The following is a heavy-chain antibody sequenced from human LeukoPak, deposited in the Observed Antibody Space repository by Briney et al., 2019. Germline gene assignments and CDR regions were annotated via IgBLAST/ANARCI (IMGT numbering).Heavy chain of an antibody. Sequence: ASVKVSCKASGYTFTSCDINWVRQATGQGLEWMGWMNPNSGNTGYAQKFQGRVTMTRNTSISTAYMELSSLRSEDTAVYYCARGYYGSGSYYLDYGGQGTLVTVSS. D-gene: IGHD3-10*01. CDR2: MNPNSGNT. V-gene: IGHV1-8*01. J-gene: IGHJ4*02. CDR1: GYTFTSCD. CDR3: ARGYYGSGSYYLDY.